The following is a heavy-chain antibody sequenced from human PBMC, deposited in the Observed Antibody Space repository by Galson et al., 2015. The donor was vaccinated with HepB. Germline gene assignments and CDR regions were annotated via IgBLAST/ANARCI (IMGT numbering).Heavy chain of an antibody. V-gene: IGHV1-69*04. Sequence: SVKVSCKASGGTFSSYAISWVRQAPGQGLEWMGRIIPILGIANYAQKFQGRVTITADKSTSTAYMELSSLRSEDTAVYYCARAPFTYYYDSSGQNPIGRAFDIWGQGTMVTVSS. CDR2: IIPILGIA. J-gene: IGHJ3*02. CDR1: GGTFSSYA. CDR3: ARAPFTYYYDSSGQNPIGRAFDI. D-gene: IGHD3-22*01.